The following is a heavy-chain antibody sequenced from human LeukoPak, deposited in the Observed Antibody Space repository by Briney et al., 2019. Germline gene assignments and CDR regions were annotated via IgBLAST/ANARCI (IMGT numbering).Heavy chain of an antibody. CDR2: IWYDGSNK. Sequence: GGSLRLSCTASGFTFGDYAMSWFRQAPGKGLEGVAVIWYDGSNKYYADSVKGRFTISRDNSKNTLYLQMNSLRAEDTAVYYCAKDTGYYYDSSGMDYWGQGTLVTVSS. CDR3: AKDTGYYYDSSGMDY. D-gene: IGHD3-22*01. J-gene: IGHJ4*02. V-gene: IGHV3-33*06. CDR1: GFTFGDYA.